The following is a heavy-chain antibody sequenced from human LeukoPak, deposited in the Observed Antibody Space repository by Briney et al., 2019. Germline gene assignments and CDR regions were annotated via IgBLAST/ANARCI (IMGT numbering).Heavy chain of an antibody. Sequence: SETLSLTSAVYGGSFSGYYWSWIRQPPGKGLEWIGEINHSGSTNYNPSLKSRVTISVDTSKNQFSLKLSSVTAADTAVYYCARDHVITFGGVIVPYYFDYWGQGTLVTVSS. V-gene: IGHV4-34*01. CDR3: ARDHVITFGGVIVPYYFDY. D-gene: IGHD3-16*02. J-gene: IGHJ4*02. CDR1: GGSFSGYY. CDR2: INHSGST.